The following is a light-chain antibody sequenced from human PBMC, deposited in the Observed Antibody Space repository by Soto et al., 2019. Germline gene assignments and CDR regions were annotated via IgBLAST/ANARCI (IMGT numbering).Light chain of an antibody. V-gene: IGKV1-5*01. CDR3: QQYNSYS. CDR1: QSIRTW. Sequence: DIQLTQSPSTLSASVGDRVTITCRASQSIRTWLACYQQKPGKAPKLLIYDAFDLQTGVPPRFSGSKSGTEFTLTISSLQPDDFATYYCQQYNSYSFGQGTKV. CDR2: DAF. J-gene: IGKJ1*01.